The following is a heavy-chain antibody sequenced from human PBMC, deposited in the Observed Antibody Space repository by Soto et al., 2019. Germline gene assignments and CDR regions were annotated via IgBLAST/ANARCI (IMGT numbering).Heavy chain of an antibody. CDR2: INSDGSST. CDR3: VKPGYSGFRGVFDI. J-gene: IGHJ3*02. V-gene: IGHV3-64D*06. Sequence: GGSLRLSCSASGFTFSTYAIHWVRQAPGKGPEHVSSINSDGSSTYYADSVKGRFTISRDNSKNTLYLQMSSLRAEDTFLYYCVKPGYSGFRGVFDIRGKGKMVTV. CDR1: GFTFSTYA. D-gene: IGHD5-12*01.